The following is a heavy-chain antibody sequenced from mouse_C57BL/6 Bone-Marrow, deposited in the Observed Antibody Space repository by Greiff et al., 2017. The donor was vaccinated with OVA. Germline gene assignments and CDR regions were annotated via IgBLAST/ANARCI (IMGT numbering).Heavy chain of an antibody. CDR2: ISYDGSN. Sequence: EVKLMESGPGLVKPSQSLSLTCSVTGYSITSGYYWNWIRQFPGNKLEWMGYISYDGSNNYNPSLKNRISFTRDTSKNQFFLKLKSVTTEDTATYYCASDGNGYFDYWGQGTTLTVSS. CDR3: ASDGNGYFDY. CDR1: GYSITSGYY. D-gene: IGHD2-1*01. V-gene: IGHV3-6*01. J-gene: IGHJ2*01.